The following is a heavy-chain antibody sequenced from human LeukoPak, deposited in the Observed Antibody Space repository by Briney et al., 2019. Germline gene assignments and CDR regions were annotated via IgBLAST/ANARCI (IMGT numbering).Heavy chain of an antibody. D-gene: IGHD2-2*02. J-gene: IGHJ4*02. CDR2: IKSKTDGGTT. Sequence: PGGSLRLSCAAYGFTFSNAWMSWDRQAPGTGLEWVGRIKSKTDGGTTDYAAPVKGRFTISGDDSKNTLYLQMNSLKTEDTAVYYCTTNLGGYCSSTSCYSFGYWGQGTLVTVSS. CDR3: TTNLGGYCSSTSCYSFGY. V-gene: IGHV3-15*01. CDR1: GFTFSNAW.